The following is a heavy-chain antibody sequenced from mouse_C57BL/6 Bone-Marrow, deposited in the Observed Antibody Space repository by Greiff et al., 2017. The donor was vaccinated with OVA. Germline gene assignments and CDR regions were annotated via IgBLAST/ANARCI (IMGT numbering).Heavy chain of an antibody. CDR1: GFTFSSYG. J-gene: IGHJ2*01. V-gene: IGHV5-6*01. CDR3: ARHEGGYSNCVGY. D-gene: IGHD2-5*01. Sequence: EVKVVESGGDLVKPGGSLKLSCAASGFTFSSYGMSWVRQTPDKRLEWVATISSGGSYTYYPDSVKGRFTISRDNAKNTLYLQMSRLKSEYTAMYYCARHEGGYSNCVGYWGQGTTLTVSS. CDR2: ISSGGSYT.